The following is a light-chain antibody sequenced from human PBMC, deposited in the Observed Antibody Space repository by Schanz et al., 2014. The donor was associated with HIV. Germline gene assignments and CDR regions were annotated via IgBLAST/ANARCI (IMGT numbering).Light chain of an antibody. CDR2: AAS. CDR1: QVISNS. CDR3: QQYDTYPYS. J-gene: IGKJ2*03. Sequence: DIHLTQSPALLSASVGDRVTITCRASQVISNSLAWYQQRPGKAPKVLIYAASTLQRGVPSRFSGSGSGTEFMLFISSLQPDDFATYYCQQYDTYPYSFGQGTKLEIK. V-gene: IGKV1-9*01.